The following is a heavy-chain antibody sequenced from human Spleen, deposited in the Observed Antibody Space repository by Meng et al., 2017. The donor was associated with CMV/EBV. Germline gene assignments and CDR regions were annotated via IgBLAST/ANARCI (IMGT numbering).Heavy chain of an antibody. J-gene: IGHJ4*02. D-gene: IGHD1/OR15-1a*01. V-gene: IGHV6-1*01. CDR3: ARYYGTSRPFKY. CDR2: TYYRSKRYN. CDR1: GDSVSSTGAA. Sequence: VQLQQSGPRLVKPSQTLSRTCAISGDSVSSTGAAWNWIRQSPSTGLEWLRRTYYRSKRYNDYAVSVIGRLAINPDTSKNQFFLQLNYVTPEDTAVYYCARYYGTSRPFKYWGQGILVTVSS.